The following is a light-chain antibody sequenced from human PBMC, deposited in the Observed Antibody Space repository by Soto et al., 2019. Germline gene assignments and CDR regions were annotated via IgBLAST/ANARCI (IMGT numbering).Light chain of an antibody. CDR2: GAS. V-gene: IGKV3-20*01. J-gene: IGKJ1*01. CDR3: QQYGRTSWT. CDR1: QSVSTNF. Sequence: EIVLTQSPGTLSLSPGEGATLSCRASQSVSTNFFARYQQKPGQAPRLLIYGASTRATGIPDRFSGSGSGTEFTLTISRLEPEDFAVYYGQQYGRTSWTFGQGTKVEIK.